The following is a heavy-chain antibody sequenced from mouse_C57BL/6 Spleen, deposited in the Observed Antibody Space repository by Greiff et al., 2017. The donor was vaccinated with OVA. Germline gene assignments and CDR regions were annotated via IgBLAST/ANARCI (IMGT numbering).Heavy chain of an antibody. V-gene: IGHV5-4*01. J-gene: IGHJ1*03. Sequence: EVKVVESGGGLVKPGGSLKLSCAASGFTFSSYAMSWVRQTPEKRLEWVATISDGGSYTYYPDNVKGRFPISRDNAKNNLYLQMSQLKSEDTAMYYCARDYGSSYGYFDVWGTGTTVTVSS. D-gene: IGHD1-1*01. CDR3: ARDYGSSYGYFDV. CDR2: ISDGGSYT. CDR1: GFTFSSYA.